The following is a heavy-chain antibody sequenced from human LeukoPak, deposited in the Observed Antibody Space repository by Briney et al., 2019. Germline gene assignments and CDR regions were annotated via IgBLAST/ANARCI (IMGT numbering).Heavy chain of an antibody. CDR1: GGSISSYY. V-gene: IGHV4-59*01. Sequence: SETLSLTCTVSGGSISSYYWSWTRQPPGKGLEWIGYIYYSGSTNYNPSLKSRVTISVDTSKNQFSLKLSSVTAAVTAVYYCARALRRNIGSGWYRLDYWGQGTLVTVSS. D-gene: IGHD6-19*01. CDR2: IYYSGST. J-gene: IGHJ4*02. CDR3: ARALRRNIGSGWYRLDY.